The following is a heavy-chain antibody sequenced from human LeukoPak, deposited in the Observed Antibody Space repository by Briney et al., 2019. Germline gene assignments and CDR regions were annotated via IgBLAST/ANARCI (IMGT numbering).Heavy chain of an antibody. D-gene: IGHD6-19*01. Sequence: GGSLRLSCAASGFTFSSYSMNWVRQAPGKGLEWVAMIWYNGKNKHYADSVKGRFTTSRDNSKNTLDLQMNSLRADDTAVYYCVRDPSNSGWAFDYWGQGTLVTVSS. CDR2: IWYNGKNK. CDR1: GFTFSSYS. V-gene: IGHV3-33*08. CDR3: VRDPSNSGWAFDY. J-gene: IGHJ4*02.